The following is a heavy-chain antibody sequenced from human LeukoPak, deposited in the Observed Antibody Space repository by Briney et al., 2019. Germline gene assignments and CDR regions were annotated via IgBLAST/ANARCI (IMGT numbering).Heavy chain of an antibody. V-gene: IGHV3-7*03. CDR2: IKQDGSEK. J-gene: IGHJ4*02. CDR1: GFTYRSYW. CDR3: ARDSRSSGWY. D-gene: IGHD6-19*01. Sequence: GGSLRLSCAASGFTYRSYWMSWVGQAPGKGLAWVANIKQDGSEKYYVDSVKGRSTISRDNAKNSLYLQMNSLRAEDTAVYYCARDSRSSGWYWGQGTLVTVSS.